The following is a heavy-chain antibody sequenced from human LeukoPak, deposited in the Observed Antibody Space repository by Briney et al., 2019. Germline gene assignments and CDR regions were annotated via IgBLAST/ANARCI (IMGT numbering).Heavy chain of an antibody. V-gene: IGHV4-39*07. J-gene: IGHJ4*02. Sequence: PSETLSLTCTVSGGSISSSSYYWSWIRQPPGKGLEWIGEINHSGSTNYNPSLKSRVTISVDTSKNQFSLKLSSVTAADTAVYYCARGLVVLRFIHSLGTYYFDYWGQGTLVTVSS. D-gene: IGHD3-3*01. CDR1: GGSISSSSYY. CDR2: INHSGST. CDR3: ARGLVVLRFIHSLGTYYFDY.